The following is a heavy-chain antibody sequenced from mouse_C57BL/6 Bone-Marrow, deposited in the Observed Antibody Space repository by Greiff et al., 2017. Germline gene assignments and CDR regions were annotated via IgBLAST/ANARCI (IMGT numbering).Heavy chain of an antibody. CDR2: IYPGSGNT. CDR1: GYTFTDYY. J-gene: IGHJ4*01. Sequence: QVQLQPSGAELVRPGASVTLSCTASGYTFTDYYINWVKQRPGQGLEWIARIYPGSGNTYYNEKFKAKATLTAEKSSSTAYRQLSSLTSEDSAVXFCARGCCYAMDYWGKGTSVTVSS. V-gene: IGHV1-76*01. CDR3: ARGCCYAMDY.